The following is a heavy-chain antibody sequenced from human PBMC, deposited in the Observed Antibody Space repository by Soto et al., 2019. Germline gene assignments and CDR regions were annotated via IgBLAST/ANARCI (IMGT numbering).Heavy chain of an antibody. D-gene: IGHD3-22*01. CDR3: ARWFYYDSSGYPDY. J-gene: IGHJ4*02. Sequence: SETLSLTCSVSGDFISGYYWSWIRQPPGKGLEWIGYVYYSGGTNHNPSLKSRVTISVDTSKNQFSLKLSSVTAADTAVYYCARWFYYDSSGYPDYWGQGTLVTVSS. V-gene: IGHV4-59*01. CDR2: VYYSGGT. CDR1: GDFISGYY.